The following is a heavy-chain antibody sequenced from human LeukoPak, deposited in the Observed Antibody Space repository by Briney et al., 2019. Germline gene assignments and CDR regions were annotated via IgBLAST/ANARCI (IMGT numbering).Heavy chain of an antibody. Sequence: PGGSLRLSCAASGLTFSSYGMHWVRQIPGKGLEWVAVIWYDGTNEDYADSVKGRFNISNDNSRNTLYLQMNSLRVEDTGVYFCARDWAWRSSAWYTFASWGQGTRVAVSS. CDR2: IWYDGTNE. J-gene: IGHJ4*02. V-gene: IGHV3-33*01. CDR1: GLTFSSYG. CDR3: ARDWAWRSSAWYTFAS. D-gene: IGHD6-19*01.